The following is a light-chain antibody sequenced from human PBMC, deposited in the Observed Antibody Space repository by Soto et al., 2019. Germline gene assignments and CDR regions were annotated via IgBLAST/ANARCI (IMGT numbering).Light chain of an antibody. CDR3: QQRNIWPPVT. CDR1: QSISSTL. Sequence: EIELTQSPGTLSLSPGGRATLSCKASQSISSTLLAWYQQKPGQAPRLLIYGASSRATGIPARFSGSGSGTDFTLTISSLEPEDSAVYYCQQRNIWPPVTFGQGTRLEIK. CDR2: GAS. J-gene: IGKJ5*01. V-gene: IGKV3D-20*02.